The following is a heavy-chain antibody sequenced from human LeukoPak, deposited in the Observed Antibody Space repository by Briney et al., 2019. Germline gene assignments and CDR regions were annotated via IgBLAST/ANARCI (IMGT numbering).Heavy chain of an antibody. Sequence: ASVKVSCKASGYTFTSYYMHWVRQAPGQGLEWMGIINPSGGSTSYAQKFQGRVTMTRDTSTSTVYMELSSLRSEDTAVYYCAREGVYYGSGSSNRFDPWGQGTLVTVSS. D-gene: IGHD3-10*01. V-gene: IGHV1-46*01. J-gene: IGHJ5*02. CDR2: INPSGGST. CDR1: GYTFTSYY. CDR3: AREGVYYGSGSSNRFDP.